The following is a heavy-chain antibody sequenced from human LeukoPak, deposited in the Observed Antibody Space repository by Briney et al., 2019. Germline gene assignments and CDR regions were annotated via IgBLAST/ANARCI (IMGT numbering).Heavy chain of an antibody. V-gene: IGHV3-23*01. Sequence: PGGSLRLSCAASGFTFSSYAMSWVRQAPGKGLEWVSAISGSGGSTYYADSVKGRFTISRDNSKNTLYLQMNSLSAEDTAVYYCAKDVPRYCSGGSCYSPAFDIWGQGTMVTVSS. CDR3: AKDVPRYCSGGSCYSPAFDI. CDR1: GFTFSSYA. J-gene: IGHJ3*02. CDR2: ISGSGGST. D-gene: IGHD2-15*01.